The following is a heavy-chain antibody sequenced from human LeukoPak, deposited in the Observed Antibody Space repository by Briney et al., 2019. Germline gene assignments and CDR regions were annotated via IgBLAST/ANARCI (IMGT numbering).Heavy chain of an antibody. D-gene: IGHD5-18*01. CDR2: INPNSGGT. J-gene: IGHJ4*01. CDR1: GYTFTGYY. Sequence: ASVKVSCKASGYTFTGYYMHWVRQAPGRGLEWMGWINPNSGGTNYAQKFQGRVTMTRDTSISTAYMELSRLRSDDTAVYYCARGRGRGYSYGYLGYWGQEPWSPSPQ. CDR3: ARGRGRGYSYGYLGY. V-gene: IGHV1-2*02.